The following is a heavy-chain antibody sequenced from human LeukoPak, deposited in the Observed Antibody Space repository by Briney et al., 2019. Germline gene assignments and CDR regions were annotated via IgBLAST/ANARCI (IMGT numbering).Heavy chain of an antibody. V-gene: IGHV3-15*01. CDR1: GFTFSNAW. CDR3: TTSRRMYYYDGSGYYLNGFDI. J-gene: IGHJ3*02. Sequence: GGSLRLSCAASGFTFSNAWMSWVRQAPGKGLEWVGRIKSKTDGGTTDYAAPVKGRFTISRDDSKNTLYLQMNSLKTEDTAVYYCTTSRRMYYYDGSGYYLNGFDIWGQGTMVTVSS. D-gene: IGHD3-22*01. CDR2: IKSKTDGGTT.